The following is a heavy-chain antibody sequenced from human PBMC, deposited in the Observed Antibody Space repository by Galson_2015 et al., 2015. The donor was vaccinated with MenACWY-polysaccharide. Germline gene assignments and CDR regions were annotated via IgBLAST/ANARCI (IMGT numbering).Heavy chain of an antibody. J-gene: IGHJ4*02. D-gene: IGHD3-16*02. CDR2: IYSGGST. CDR1: GFTVSSNY. V-gene: IGHV3-53*01. Sequence: TLRLSCAASGFTVSSNYMSWVRQAPGKGLEWVSVIYSGGSTYYADSVKGRFTISRDNSKNTLYLQMNSLRAEDTAVYYCWVWGSYRRTYYFDYWGQGTLVTVSS. CDR3: WVWGSYRRTYYFDY.